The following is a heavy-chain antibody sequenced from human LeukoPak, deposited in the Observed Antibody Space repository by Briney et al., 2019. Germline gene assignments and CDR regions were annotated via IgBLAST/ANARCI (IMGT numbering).Heavy chain of an antibody. CDR3: AYYGDHEGRGGY. D-gene: IGHD4-17*01. J-gene: IGHJ4*02. CDR1: GFSFSTYG. Sequence: GGSLRLSCAASGFSFSTYGTNWVRQAPGRGLEWASYISSSGSVKYYADSVKGRFTISRDNAKNSVYLQMSSLRDGDTAVYYCAYYGDHEGRGGYWGQGTLVTVSS. V-gene: IGHV3-48*02. CDR2: ISSSGSVK.